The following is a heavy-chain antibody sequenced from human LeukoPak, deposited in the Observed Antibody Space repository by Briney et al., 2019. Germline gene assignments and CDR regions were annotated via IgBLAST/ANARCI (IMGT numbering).Heavy chain of an antibody. V-gene: IGHV4-39*01. CDR3: ARNKYYYGSGNYGVPNWFDP. CDR1: AGSISSNSYY. D-gene: IGHD3-10*01. Sequence: SETQSLTCTVSAGSISSNSYYWGWIRQPPGKGLQWIGSIYYSGSTYYNPSLKSRVTISVDTSKNQFSLKLNSVTAADTAVYYCARNKYYYGSGNYGVPNWFDPWGQGTLVTVSS. J-gene: IGHJ5*02. CDR2: IYYSGST.